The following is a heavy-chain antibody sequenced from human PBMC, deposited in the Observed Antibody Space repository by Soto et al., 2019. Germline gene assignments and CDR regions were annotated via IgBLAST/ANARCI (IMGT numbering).Heavy chain of an antibody. V-gene: IGHV4-34*01. CDR1: GGSFSGYY. J-gene: IGHJ4*01. CDR2: INHSGST. Sequence: SETLSLTCAVYGGSFSGYYWSWIRQPTGKGLEWIGEINHSGSTNYNPSLKSRVTISVDTSKNQFSLKLSSVTAADTAVYFCARTFANSGQRYFDYWGHGTQVT. CDR3: ARTFANSGQRYFDY. D-gene: IGHD5-12*01.